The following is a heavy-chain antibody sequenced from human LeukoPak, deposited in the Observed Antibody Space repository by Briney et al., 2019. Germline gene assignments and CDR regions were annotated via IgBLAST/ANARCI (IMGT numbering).Heavy chain of an antibody. Sequence: GGSLRLSCAASGLTFSSYNMNWVRQAPGRGLEWVSYISTSSSTIYYADSVKSRFPISRDNAKNSLYLQMNSLSDEVTAVYYCARHGFDYWGQGTLVTVSS. V-gene: IGHV3-48*02. D-gene: IGHD4-17*01. CDR2: ISTSSSTI. CDR3: ARHGFDY. J-gene: IGHJ4*02. CDR1: GLTFSSYN.